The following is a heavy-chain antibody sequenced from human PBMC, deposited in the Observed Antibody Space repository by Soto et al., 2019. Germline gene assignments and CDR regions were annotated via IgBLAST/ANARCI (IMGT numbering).Heavy chain of an antibody. Sequence: QVQLVQSGAEVKKPGSSVKVSCKASGGTFSIYAISWVRQAPGQGPEWMGGITPIFGTANYAQKFQGRVTITADESTNTAYMELSSLRSEDTAVYYCAREYNWNDIYYGMDVWGQGTTVTVSS. CDR2: ITPIFGTA. CDR3: AREYNWNDIYYGMDV. D-gene: IGHD1-20*01. J-gene: IGHJ6*02. V-gene: IGHV1-69*01. CDR1: GGTFSIYA.